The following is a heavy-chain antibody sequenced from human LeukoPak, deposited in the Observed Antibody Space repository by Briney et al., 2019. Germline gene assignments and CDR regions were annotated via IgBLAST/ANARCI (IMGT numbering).Heavy chain of an antibody. CDR1: GFTFSSDA. D-gene: IGHD2-21*02. J-gene: IGHJ3*02. CDR3: TRLGPQSTVVTVAFDI. Sequence: PGGSLRLSCAASGFTFSSDAMNWVRQRPGKGLEWVSVISGSGDKTYYADSVKGRFTISRDNSKNTLYLQMNSLRAEDTAVYYCTRLGPQSTVVTVAFDIWGQGTMVTVSS. CDR2: ISGSGDKT. V-gene: IGHV3-23*01.